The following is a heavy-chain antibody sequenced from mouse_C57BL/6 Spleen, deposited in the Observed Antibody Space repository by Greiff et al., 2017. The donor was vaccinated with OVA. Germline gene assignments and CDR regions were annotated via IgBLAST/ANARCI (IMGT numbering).Heavy chain of an antibody. V-gene: IGHV1-50*01. J-gene: IGHJ1*03. Sequence: VQLQQPGAELVKPGASVKLSCKASGYTFTSYWMQWVKQRPGQGLEWIGEIDPSDSYTNYNQKFKGKATLTVDTSSSPAYMQLSSLTSEDSAVYYCARGGVGSSHWYFDVWGTGTTVTVSS. CDR1: GYTFTSYW. D-gene: IGHD1-1*01. CDR3: ARGGVGSSHWYFDV. CDR2: IDPSDSYT.